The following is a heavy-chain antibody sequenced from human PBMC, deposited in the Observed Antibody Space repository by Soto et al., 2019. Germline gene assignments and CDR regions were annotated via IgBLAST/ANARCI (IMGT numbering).Heavy chain of an antibody. CDR1: GFTFSSSA. CDR3: AKFMVVAATRGSG. D-gene: IGHD2-15*01. V-gene: IGHV3-23*01. J-gene: IGHJ4*02. CDR2: ISGSGGST. Sequence: GGSLRLSCAASGFTFSSSAMXWVRQAPGKGLEWVSAISGSGGSTYYADSVRGRFTIPRDNSKNTLYLQMNSLRAEDTAVYYCAKFMVVAATRGSGWGQGTLVTVSS.